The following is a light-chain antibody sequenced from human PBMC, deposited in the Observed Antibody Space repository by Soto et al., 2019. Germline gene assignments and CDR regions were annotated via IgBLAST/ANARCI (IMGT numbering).Light chain of an antibody. CDR3: KVLYSSSDKPVV. CDR2: DDS. J-gene: IGLJ2*01. V-gene: IGLV3-21*02. Sequence: SYELTKPPSVSVAPGQTARITCGGNNIGSKSVHWYQQKPGQAPVLVVYDDSDRPSGIPERFTGSNSGNTATLTISRVEAWDEADYYCKVLYSSSDKPVVFGGGTQLTVL. CDR1: NIGSKS.